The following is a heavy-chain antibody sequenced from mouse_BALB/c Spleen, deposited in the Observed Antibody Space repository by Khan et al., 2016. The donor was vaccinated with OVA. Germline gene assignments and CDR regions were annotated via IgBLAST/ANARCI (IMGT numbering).Heavy chain of an antibody. J-gene: IGHJ3*01. V-gene: IGHV1S137*01. D-gene: IGHD1-1*02. CDR1: GYTFTDYA. Sequence: QVQLQQSGAELVRPGVSVKISCKGSGYTFTDYAMNWVKQSHAKSLEWIGVISTYYGDVDYSQKFKGKATMTVDRSSSTAFMALASLTTEDSAIYFCARGGKFASWGQGTLVTVSA. CDR3: ARGGKFAS. CDR2: ISTYYGDV.